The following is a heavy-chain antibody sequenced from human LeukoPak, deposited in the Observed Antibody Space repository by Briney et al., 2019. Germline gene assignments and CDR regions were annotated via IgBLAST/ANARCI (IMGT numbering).Heavy chain of an antibody. J-gene: IGHJ4*02. V-gene: IGHV3-21*01. CDR2: ISSSSSYI. CDR3: ARDRGSYGSGSYYID. Sequence: GGSLRLSCAASGFTFSSYSMNWVRQAPGKGLEWVSSISSSSSYIYYADSVKGRFTISRDNAKNSLYLQMNSLRAEDTAVYYCARDRGSYGSGSYYIDWGQGTLVTVSS. CDR1: GFTFSSYS. D-gene: IGHD3-10*01.